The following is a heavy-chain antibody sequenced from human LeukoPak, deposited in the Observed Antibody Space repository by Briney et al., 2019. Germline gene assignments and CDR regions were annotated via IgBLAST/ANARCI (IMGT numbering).Heavy chain of an antibody. CDR1: GFTFSSYE. CDR3: AREVGAIESWFDP. J-gene: IGHJ5*02. D-gene: IGHD1-26*01. CDR2: ISSSGSTI. V-gene: IGHV3-48*03. Sequence: PGGSLRLSCAASGFTFSSYEMNWVRQAPGKGLEWVSYISSSGSTIYYADSVKGRFTISRDNAKNPLYLQMNSLRAEDTAVYYCAREVGAIESWFDPWGQGTLVTVSS.